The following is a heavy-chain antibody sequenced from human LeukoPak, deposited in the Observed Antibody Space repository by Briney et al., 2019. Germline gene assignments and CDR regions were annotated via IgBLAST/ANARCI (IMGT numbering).Heavy chain of an antibody. Sequence: GGSLRLPCAASGFTVSNNFLSWVRQAPGKGLEWVSLIYGGGSTYYADSVKGRFTISRDNSKNTLYLQMNSLRAEDSAVYYCARGSCGGDCYYYYYGMDVWALGTTVTVSS. D-gene: IGHD2-21*02. CDR1: GFTVSNNF. J-gene: IGHJ6*02. CDR2: IYGGGST. V-gene: IGHV3-66*01. CDR3: ARGSCGGDCYYYYYGMDV.